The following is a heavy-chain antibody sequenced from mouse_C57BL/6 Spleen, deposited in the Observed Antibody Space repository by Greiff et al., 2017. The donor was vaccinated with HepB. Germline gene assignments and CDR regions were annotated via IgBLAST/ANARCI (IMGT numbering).Heavy chain of an antibody. CDR3: ARLTTVVARDYFDY. D-gene: IGHD1-1*01. CDR2: ISSGGSYT. V-gene: IGHV5-6*01. Sequence: EVQGVESGGDLVKPGGSLKLSCAASGFTFSSYGMSWVRQTPDKRLEWVATISSGGSYTYYPDSVKGRFTISRDNAKNTLYLQMSSLKSEDTAMYYCARLTTVVARDYFDYWGQGTTLTVSS. J-gene: IGHJ2*01. CDR1: GFTFSSYG.